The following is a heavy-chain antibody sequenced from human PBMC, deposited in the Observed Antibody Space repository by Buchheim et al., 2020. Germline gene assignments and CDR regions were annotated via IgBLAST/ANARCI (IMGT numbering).Heavy chain of an antibody. Sequence: QVQLVESGGGVVQPGRSLRLSCAASGFTFSSYGMHWVRQAPGKGLEWVAVISYDGSNKYYADSVKGRFTISRDNSKNTLYLQMNSLRAEDTAVYYCAKDRGSGWYIMDVWGQGTT. CDR2: ISYDGSNK. D-gene: IGHD6-19*01. CDR1: GFTFSSYG. V-gene: IGHV3-30*18. J-gene: IGHJ6*02. CDR3: AKDRGSGWYIMDV.